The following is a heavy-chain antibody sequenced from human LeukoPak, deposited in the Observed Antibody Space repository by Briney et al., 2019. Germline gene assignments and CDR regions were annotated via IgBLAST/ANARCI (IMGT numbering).Heavy chain of an antibody. CDR3: ARGGPGADFGVVRGNWFDP. J-gene: IGHJ5*02. V-gene: IGHV1-2*02. Sequence: ASVKVSCKASGYTFTGYYMHWVRQAPGQGLEWMGWINPNSGGTNYAQKFQGRVTMTRDTSISTAYMELSSLRSEDTAVYYCARGGPGADFGVVRGNWFDPWGQGTLVTVSS. D-gene: IGHD3-3*01. CDR2: INPNSGGT. CDR1: GYTFTGYY.